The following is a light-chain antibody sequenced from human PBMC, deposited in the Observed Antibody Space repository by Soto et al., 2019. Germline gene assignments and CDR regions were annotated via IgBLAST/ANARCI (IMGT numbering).Light chain of an antibody. J-gene: IGKJ3*01. CDR2: AAS. CDR3: QKYNSVPFT. V-gene: IGKV1-27*01. Sequence: DIPMTQSPSSLSASVGDRVTITCRASQGISNYLAWYQQKPGKVPKLLIYAASTLQSGVPSRFSGSGSGTDITLTISSLQPEDVATYYCQKYNSVPFTVGPGTKVDIK. CDR1: QGISNY.